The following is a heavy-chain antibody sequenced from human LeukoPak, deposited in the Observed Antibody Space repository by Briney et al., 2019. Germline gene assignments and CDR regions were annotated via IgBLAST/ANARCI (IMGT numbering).Heavy chain of an antibody. CDR2: ISYDGSNK. V-gene: IGHV3-30*07. D-gene: IGHD3-22*01. J-gene: IGHJ3*01. Sequence: GGSLRLSCAASGFTFSSYAMHWVRQAPGKGLEWVAVISYDGSNKYYADSVKGRFTVSRDNAKNSLYLQMNSLRDEDTALYYCARVASESTGYSYLGAFDVWGQGTMIIVSS. CDR3: ARVASESTGYSYLGAFDV. CDR1: GFTFSSYA.